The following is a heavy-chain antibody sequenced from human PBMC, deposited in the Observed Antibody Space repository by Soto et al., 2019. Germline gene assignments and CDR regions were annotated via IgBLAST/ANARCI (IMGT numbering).Heavy chain of an antibody. D-gene: IGHD6-13*01. CDR1: GFTFISYA. V-gene: IGHV3-23*01. CDR2: ISGSGGST. CDR3: AKGREQQLVYTHDY. J-gene: IGHJ4*02. Sequence: GGSLRLSCAASGFTFISYAMSWVRQAPGKGLEWVSAISGSGGSTYYADSVKGRFTISRDNSKNTLYLQMNSLRAEDTAVYYCAKGREQQLVYTHDYWGQGTLVTVSS.